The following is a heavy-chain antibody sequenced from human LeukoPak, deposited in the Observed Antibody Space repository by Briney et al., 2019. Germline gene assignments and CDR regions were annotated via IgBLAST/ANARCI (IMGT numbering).Heavy chain of an antibody. CDR1: GFTVSSNY. Sequence: PGGSLRLSCAASGFTVSSNYMSWVRQAPGKGLEWVSVIYSGGSTYYPDSVKGRFTISRDNSKNTLYLQMNSLRAEDTAVYYCARDRIAAAGSYFDYWGQGTLVTVSS. V-gene: IGHV3-66*01. CDR3: ARDRIAAAGSYFDY. CDR2: IYSGGST. J-gene: IGHJ4*02. D-gene: IGHD6-13*01.